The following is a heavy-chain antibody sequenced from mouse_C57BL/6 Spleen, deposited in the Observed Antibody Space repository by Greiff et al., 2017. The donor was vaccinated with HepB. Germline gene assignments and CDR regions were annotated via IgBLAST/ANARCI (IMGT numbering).Heavy chain of an antibody. D-gene: IGHD2-5*01. CDR3: ARSYSKVYYAMDY. CDR1: GFTFSDYG. Sequence: EVHLVESGGGLVKPGGSLKLSCAASGFTFSDYGMHWVRQAPEKGLEWVAYISSGSSTIYYADTVKGRFTISRDNAKNTLFLQMTSLRSEDTAMYYCARSYSKVYYAMDYWGQGTSVTVSS. J-gene: IGHJ4*01. V-gene: IGHV5-17*01. CDR2: ISSGSSTI.